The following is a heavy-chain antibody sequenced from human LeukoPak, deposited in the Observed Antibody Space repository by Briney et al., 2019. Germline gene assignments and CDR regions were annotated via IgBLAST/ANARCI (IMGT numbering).Heavy chain of an antibody. CDR3: ARAYSGSYSPDY. Sequence: KPSETLSLTCAVYGGSFSGYYWSWIRQPPGKGLEWIGEINHSGSTNYNPSLKSRVTISVETSKNQFSLKLSSVAAADTAAYYCARAYSGSYSPDYWGQGTLVTVSS. V-gene: IGHV4-34*01. D-gene: IGHD1-26*01. CDR2: INHSGST. CDR1: GGSFSGYY. J-gene: IGHJ4*02.